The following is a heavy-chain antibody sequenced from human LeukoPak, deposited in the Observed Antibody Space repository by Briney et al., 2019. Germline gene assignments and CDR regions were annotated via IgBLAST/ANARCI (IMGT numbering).Heavy chain of an antibody. D-gene: IGHD3-3*01. CDR2: IWYDGSNK. CDR3: ASPKFYDFWSGYPDNQDY. CDR1: GFTFSSYG. Sequence: GRSLRLSCAASGFTFSSYGMHWVRQAPGKGLEWVAVIWYDGSNKYYADSVKGRFTISRDNSKNTLYLQMNSLRAEDTAVYYCASPKFYDFWSGYPDNQDYWGQGTLVTVSS. J-gene: IGHJ4*02. V-gene: IGHV3-33*01.